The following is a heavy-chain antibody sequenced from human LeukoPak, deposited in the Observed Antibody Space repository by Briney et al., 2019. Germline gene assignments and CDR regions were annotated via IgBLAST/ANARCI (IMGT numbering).Heavy chain of an antibody. Sequence: SETLSLTCAVYGGSFSGYYWSWIRQPPGKGLEWIGEINHSGSTNYNPSLKSRVTISVDTSKNQFPLKLSSVTAADTAVYYCARGRYYYGSGSYYNRENDYWGQGTLVTVSS. V-gene: IGHV4-34*01. J-gene: IGHJ4*02. CDR2: INHSGST. D-gene: IGHD3-10*01. CDR3: ARGRYYYGSGSYYNRENDY. CDR1: GGSFSGYY.